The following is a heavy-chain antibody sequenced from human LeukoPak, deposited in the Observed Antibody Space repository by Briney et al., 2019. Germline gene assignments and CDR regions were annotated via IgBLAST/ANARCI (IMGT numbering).Heavy chain of an antibody. Sequence: GGSLRLSCAASGFTFSSYWMSWVRQAPGKGLEWVANIKQDGSEKYYVDSVKGRFTISRDNAKNSLYLQMNSLRAEDTAVYYCAKDRGSYGALINYYFTNWGQGTLVTVSS. CDR3: AKDRGSYGALINYYFTN. CDR1: GFTFSSYW. CDR2: IKQDGSEK. V-gene: IGHV3-7*03. D-gene: IGHD3-16*01. J-gene: IGHJ4*02.